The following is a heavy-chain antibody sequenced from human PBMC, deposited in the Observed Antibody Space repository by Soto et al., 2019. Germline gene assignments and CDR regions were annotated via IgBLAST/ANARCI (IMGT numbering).Heavy chain of an antibody. CDR2: IYYSGST. CDR1: GGSISSGDYY. D-gene: IGHD6-13*01. J-gene: IGHJ5*02. V-gene: IGHV4-30-4*01. Sequence: QVQLQESGPGLVKPSQTLSLTCTVSGGSISSGDYYWSWIRQPPGKGLEWIGYIYYSGSTYYNPSLKSRVTISVDTSKNQFSLKLSSVTAADTAVYYCARVAAAGTWLRNNWFDPWGQGTLVTVSS. CDR3: ARVAAAGTWLRNNWFDP.